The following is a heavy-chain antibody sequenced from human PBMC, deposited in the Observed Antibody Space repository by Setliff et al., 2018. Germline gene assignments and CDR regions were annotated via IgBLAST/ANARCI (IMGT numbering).Heavy chain of an antibody. CDR3: ARGHPPSDSSGYYYAY. CDR2: TFHTGGT. CDR1: NYSIVSDYY. J-gene: IGHJ6*04. D-gene: IGHD3-22*01. Sequence: SETLSLTCAVSNYSIVSDYYWGWIRQTPGKGLEWIGSTFHTGGTYYNPSLKSRVTISVDTSKNQFSLKLSSVTAADTAVYYCARGHPPSDSSGYYYAYWGKGTTVTVSS. V-gene: IGHV4-38-2*01.